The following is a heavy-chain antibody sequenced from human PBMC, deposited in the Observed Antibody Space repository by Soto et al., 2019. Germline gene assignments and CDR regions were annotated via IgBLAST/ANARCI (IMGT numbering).Heavy chain of an antibody. CDR2: IYPGDSDT. Sequence: GESLKISCKGSGYSFTSYWIGWVRQMPGKGLEWMGIIYPGDSDTGYSPSFQGQVTISADKSISTAYLQWSSLKASDTAMYYCARQVEVVPAAARDYYYGMDVWGQGTTVTVSS. CDR1: GYSFTSYW. V-gene: IGHV5-51*01. CDR3: ARQVEVVPAAARDYYYGMDV. D-gene: IGHD2-2*01. J-gene: IGHJ6*02.